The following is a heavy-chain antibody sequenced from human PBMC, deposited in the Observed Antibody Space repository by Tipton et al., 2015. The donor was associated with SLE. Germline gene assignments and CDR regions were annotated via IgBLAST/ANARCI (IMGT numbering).Heavy chain of an antibody. Sequence: TLSLTCAVYGGSFSGYYWSWFRQPPGKGLEWIGEINHSGSTNYNPSLKSRVTISVDTSKNQFSLKLSSVTAADTAVYYCARAPRQQPFDYWGQGTLVTVSS. V-gene: IGHV4-34*01. CDR3: ARAPRQQPFDY. CDR2: INHSGST. D-gene: IGHD6-13*01. CDR1: GGSFSGYY. J-gene: IGHJ4*02.